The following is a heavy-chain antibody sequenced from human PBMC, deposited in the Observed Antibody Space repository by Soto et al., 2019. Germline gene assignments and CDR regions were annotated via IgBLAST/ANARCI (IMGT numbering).Heavy chain of an antibody. CDR3: AARRSGYSYGYNWFDP. CDR2: IYYSGST. V-gene: IGHV4-61*01. Sequence: SETLSLTCTVSGGSVSSGSYYWSWIRQPPGKGLEWIGYIYYSGSTNHNPSLKSRVTISVDTSKNQFSLKLSSVTAADTAVYYCAARRSGYSYGYNWFDPWGQGTLVTVSS. D-gene: IGHD5-18*01. CDR1: GGSVSSGSYY. J-gene: IGHJ5*02.